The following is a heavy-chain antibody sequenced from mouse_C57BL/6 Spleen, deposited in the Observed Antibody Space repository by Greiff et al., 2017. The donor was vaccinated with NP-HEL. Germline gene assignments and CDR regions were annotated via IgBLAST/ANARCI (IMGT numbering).Heavy chain of an antibody. CDR1: GFTFSDYY. CDR2: INYDGSST. Sequence: EVHLVGSEGGLVQPGSSMKLSCTASGFTFSDYYMAWVRQVPEKGLEWVANINYDGSSTYYLDSLKSRFIISRDNAKNILYLQMSSLKSEDTATYYCARDNYGFAYWGQGTLVTVSA. J-gene: IGHJ3*01. D-gene: IGHD1-1*02. V-gene: IGHV5-16*01. CDR3: ARDNYGFAY.